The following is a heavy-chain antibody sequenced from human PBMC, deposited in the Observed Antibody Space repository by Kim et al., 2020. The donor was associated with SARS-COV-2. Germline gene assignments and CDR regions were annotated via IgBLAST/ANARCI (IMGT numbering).Heavy chain of an antibody. V-gene: IGHV3-23*01. CDR3: ATRYSSGWYYFDY. D-gene: IGHD6-19*01. J-gene: IGHJ4*02. Sequence: YADSVKGRFTISRDNSKNTLYLQMNSLRAEDTAVYYCATRYSSGWYYFDYWGQGTLVTVSS.